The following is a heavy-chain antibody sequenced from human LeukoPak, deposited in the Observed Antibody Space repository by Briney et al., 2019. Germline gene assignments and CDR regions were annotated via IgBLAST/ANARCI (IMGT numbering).Heavy chain of an antibody. Sequence: SETLSLTCTVSGGSISSSSYYWGWIRQPPGKGLEWIGSIYYSGSTYYNPSLKSRVTISVDTSKNQFSLKLSSVTAADTAVYYCARQSRYSSSWRQYYFDYWGQGTLVTVSS. V-gene: IGHV4-39*01. CDR3: ARQSRYSSSWRQYYFDY. J-gene: IGHJ4*02. CDR1: GGSISSSSYY. CDR2: IYYSGST. D-gene: IGHD6-13*01.